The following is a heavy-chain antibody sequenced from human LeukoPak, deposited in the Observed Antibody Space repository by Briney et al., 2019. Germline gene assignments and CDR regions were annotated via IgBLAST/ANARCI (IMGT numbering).Heavy chain of an antibody. CDR3: ARDQDYYDSSAGAFDI. V-gene: IGHV3-7*01. Sequence: GGSLRLSCAASGFIFSSYWMSWVRQAPGKGLEWVANIKQDGSEKYYVDSVKGRFTISRDNAKNSLYLQMNSLRAEDTAVYYCARDQDYYDSSAGAFDIWGQGTMVTVSS. CDR2: IKQDGSEK. D-gene: IGHD3-22*01. CDR1: GFIFSSYW. J-gene: IGHJ3*02.